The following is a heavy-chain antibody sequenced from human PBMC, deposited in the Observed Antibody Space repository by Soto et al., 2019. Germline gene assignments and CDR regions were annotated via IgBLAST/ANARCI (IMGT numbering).Heavy chain of an antibody. CDR2: IYYRGNT. V-gene: IGHV4-39*02. Sequence: PSDTLSLTCTVSGGSISISSYYWGWIRQPPGKGLEWIGSIYYRGNTYYNPSLKSRVTISVDTSKNQFSLKLSSVTAADTAVYYCAREGGGYCSGGSCQVDYWGQGTLVTVSS. J-gene: IGHJ4*02. D-gene: IGHD2-15*01. CDR3: AREGGGYCSGGSCQVDY. CDR1: GGSISISSYY.